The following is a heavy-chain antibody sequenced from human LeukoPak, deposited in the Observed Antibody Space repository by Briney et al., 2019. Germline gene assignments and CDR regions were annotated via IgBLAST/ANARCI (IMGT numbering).Heavy chain of an antibody. V-gene: IGHV3-20*04. CDR3: ARDGGYDYVWGSYRRDFDY. J-gene: IGHJ4*02. D-gene: IGHD3-16*02. CDR2: INWNGGST. CDR1: GFTFDDYG. Sequence: GGSLRLSCAASGFTFDDYGMSWVRQAPGKGLEWVSGINWNGGSTGYADSVKGRFTISRDNAKNTLYLQMNSLRAEDTAVYYCARDGGYDYVWGSYRRDFDYWGQGTLVTVSS.